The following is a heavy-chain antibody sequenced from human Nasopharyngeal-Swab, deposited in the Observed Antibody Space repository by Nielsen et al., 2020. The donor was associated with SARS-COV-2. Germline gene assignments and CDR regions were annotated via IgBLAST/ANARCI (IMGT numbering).Heavy chain of an antibody. Sequence: SLKISCAASGFTFDYHGMHWVRQAPGKGLEWVSGVSWNSASKDYADSVKGRFTISRDNAKNSLYLQMNSLRAEETALYYCAKDLRFDSSGYYRGYAFDMWGQGTMVTVSS. CDR3: AKDLRFDSSGYYRGYAFDM. CDR1: GFTFDYHG. V-gene: IGHV3-9*01. J-gene: IGHJ3*02. D-gene: IGHD3-22*01. CDR2: VSWNSASK.